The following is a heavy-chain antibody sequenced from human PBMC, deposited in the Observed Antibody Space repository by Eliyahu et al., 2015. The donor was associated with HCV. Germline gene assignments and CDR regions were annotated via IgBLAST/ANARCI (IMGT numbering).Heavy chain of an antibody. Sequence: QVQLFQGGAEFLXPSQXLSLTCDFFGVSLFDNFWTWIRQPPGKGLEWIGEVTHGSTTNYSPSLKGRVTISLDRSKNQFSLKMTSVTAADTAVYFCARLPGFNYGLSRAPVVLDHWGQGTLVSVSA. CDR1: GVSLFDNF. J-gene: IGHJ4*02. CDR3: ARLPGFNYGLSRAPVVLDH. D-gene: IGHD5-24*01. V-gene: IGHV4-34*01. CDR2: VTHGSTT.